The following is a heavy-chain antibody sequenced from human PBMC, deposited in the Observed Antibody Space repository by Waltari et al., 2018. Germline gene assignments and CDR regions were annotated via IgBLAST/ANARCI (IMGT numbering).Heavy chain of an antibody. CDR2: IYLSGRP. D-gene: IGHD1-1*01. Sequence: QLQLQESGPGLVKPSETLSLTCTVSGGSISSSSYYWGWIRQPPGKGLVCIERIYLSGRPCYNPSLKSRSPIFLDTSKNQFALKLSSVTAADTAGYYCARPHSNWVGEVQPIWGQGTMVTVSS. CDR1: GGSISSSSYY. CDR3: ARPHSNWVGEVQPI. J-gene: IGHJ3*02. V-gene: IGHV4-39*01.